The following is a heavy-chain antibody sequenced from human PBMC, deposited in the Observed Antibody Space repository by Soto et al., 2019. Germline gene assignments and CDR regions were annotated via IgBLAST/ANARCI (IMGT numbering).Heavy chain of an antibody. CDR3: ARDPVPLPDYYDSSGPLAGAFDI. CDR1: GFTFSSYW. V-gene: IGHV3-74*01. D-gene: IGHD3-22*01. CDR2: INSDGSST. Sequence: PGGSLRLSCAASGFTFSSYWMHWVRQAPGKGLVWVSRINSDGSSTSYADSVKGRFTISRDNAKNTLYLQMNSLRAEDTAVYYCARDPVPLPDYYDSSGPLAGAFDIWGQGTMVTVSS. J-gene: IGHJ3*02.